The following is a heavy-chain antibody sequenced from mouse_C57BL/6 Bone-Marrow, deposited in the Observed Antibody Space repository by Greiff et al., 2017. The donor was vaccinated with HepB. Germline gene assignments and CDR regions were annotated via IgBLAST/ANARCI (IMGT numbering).Heavy chain of an antibody. CDR3: ARHMNTTVDWYFDV. CDR1: GFTFSDYY. D-gene: IGHD1-1*01. V-gene: IGHV5-12*01. J-gene: IGHJ1*03. CDR2: ISNGGGST. Sequence: EVQLVESGGGLVQPGASLKLSCAASGFTFSDYYMYWVRQTPEKRLEWVAYISNGGGSTYYPDTVKGRVTISRDNAKNTLYLQMSRLKSEDTAMYYCARHMNTTVDWYFDVWGTGTTVTVSS.